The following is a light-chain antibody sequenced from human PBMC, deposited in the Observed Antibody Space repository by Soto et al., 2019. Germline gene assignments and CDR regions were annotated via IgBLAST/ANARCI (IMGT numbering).Light chain of an antibody. V-gene: IGKV1-5*03. Sequence: DIHMTQSPSTLSASVGDRVTITCRASQSISSWLAWYQQKPGKAPKLLIYKASSLESGVPSRFSGSGSGTEFTLTISSLQPDDFATYYCQQYNSYSPLTFGGGTKVDIK. J-gene: IGKJ4*01. CDR1: QSISSW. CDR3: QQYNSYSPLT. CDR2: KAS.